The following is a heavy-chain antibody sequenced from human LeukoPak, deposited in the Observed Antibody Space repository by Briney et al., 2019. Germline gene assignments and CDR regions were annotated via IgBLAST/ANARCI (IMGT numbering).Heavy chain of an antibody. J-gene: IGHJ3*02. V-gene: IGHV3-7*01. D-gene: IGHD3-16*01. Sequence: GGSLRLSCAASGFWFGIDWMSCVPEAPGKGLEWVANISPDGREKYFVDSEKGRFTISRDNGKNSLYLKLNSLKAEDTALYYCAMYYDPTVGDAFDIWGQGTMVTVSP. CDR1: GFWFGIDW. CDR2: ISPDGREK. CDR3: AMYYDPTVGDAFDI.